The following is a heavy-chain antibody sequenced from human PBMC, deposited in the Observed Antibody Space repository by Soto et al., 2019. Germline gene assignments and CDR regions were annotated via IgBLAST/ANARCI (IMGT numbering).Heavy chain of an antibody. V-gene: IGHV3-30*18. CDR1: GFTFSSYG. Sequence: GGSLRLSCAASGFTFSSYGMHWVRQAPGKGLEWVAVISYDGSNKYYADSVKGRFTISRDNSKNTLYLQMNSLRAEDTAVYYCAKDYFDFYGAFDIWGQGTMVTVSS. D-gene: IGHD3-10*01. J-gene: IGHJ3*02. CDR3: AKDYFDFYGAFDI. CDR2: ISYDGSNK.